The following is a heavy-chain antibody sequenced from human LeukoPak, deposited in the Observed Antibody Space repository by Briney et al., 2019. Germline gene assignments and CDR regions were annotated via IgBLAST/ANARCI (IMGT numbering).Heavy chain of an antibody. CDR2: INPNSGGT. D-gene: IGHD3-22*01. V-gene: IGHV1-2*02. J-gene: IGHJ4*02. CDR1: GYTFTGYY. Sequence: ASVKVSCKASGYTFTGYYMHWVRQAPGQGLEWMGWINPNSGGTNYAQKFQGRVTMTRDTSISTAYMELSRLRSDDTAVYYCARGVLDITMIVVVFPASPFDYWGQGTLVTVSS. CDR3: ARGVLDITMIVVVFPASPFDY.